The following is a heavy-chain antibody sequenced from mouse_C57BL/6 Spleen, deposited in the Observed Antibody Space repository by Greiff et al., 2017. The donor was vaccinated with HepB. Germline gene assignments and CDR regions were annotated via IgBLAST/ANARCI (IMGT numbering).Heavy chain of an antibody. CDR1: GYTFTSYW. Sequence: QVQLQQPGAELVKPGASVKLSCKASGYTFTSYWMQWVKQRPGQGLEWIGEIDPSDSYTNYNQKFKGKATLTVDTSSSTAYMQLSSLTSEDSAVYYCARDWSDWGQGTTLTVSS. CDR2: IDPSDSYT. V-gene: IGHV1-50*01. CDR3: ARDWSD. J-gene: IGHJ2*01.